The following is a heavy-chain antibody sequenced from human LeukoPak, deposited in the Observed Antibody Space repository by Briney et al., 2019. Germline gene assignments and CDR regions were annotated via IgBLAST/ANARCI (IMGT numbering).Heavy chain of an antibody. Sequence: PGRSLRLSCAASGFTFDDYAMHWVRQAPGKGLEWVSGISWNSGSIGYADSVKGRFTISRDNAKNSLYLQMNSLRAEDTALYYRAKSTYYYYMDVWGKGTTVTVSS. J-gene: IGHJ6*03. CDR2: ISWNSGSI. CDR3: AKSTYYYYMDV. CDR1: GFTFDDYA. D-gene: IGHD2-2*01. V-gene: IGHV3-9*01.